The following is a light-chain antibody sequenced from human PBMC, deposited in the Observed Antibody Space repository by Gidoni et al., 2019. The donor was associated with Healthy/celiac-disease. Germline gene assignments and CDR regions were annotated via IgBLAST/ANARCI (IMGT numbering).Light chain of an antibody. CDR2: GKN. CDR3: NSRDSSGNHLV. V-gene: IGLV3-19*01. CDR1: SLRSYY. Sequence: SSELTQDPAVSVALGQTVRITCHGDSLRSYYASWYQQKPGQAPVLVIYGKNNRPTGIPDRFSGSSSGNTAPLTITGAQAEDEADYYCNSRDSSGNHLVFGGGTKLTVL. J-gene: IGLJ2*01.